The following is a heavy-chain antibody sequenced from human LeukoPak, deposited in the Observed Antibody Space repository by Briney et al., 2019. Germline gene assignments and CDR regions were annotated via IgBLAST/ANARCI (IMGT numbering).Heavy chain of an antibody. J-gene: IGHJ5*02. D-gene: IGHD3-10*01. CDR3: ARHVWFGEHNGHENWFDP. V-gene: IGHV4-39*01. CDR1: GGSISSSSYY. CDR2: IYCGST. Sequence: SETLSLTCTVSGGSISSSSYYWGWIRQPPGKGLEWIGSIYCGSTYQNPSLKSRVTISVDTSKNQFSLKLSSVTAADTAVYYCARHVWFGEHNGHENWFDPWGQGTLVIVSS.